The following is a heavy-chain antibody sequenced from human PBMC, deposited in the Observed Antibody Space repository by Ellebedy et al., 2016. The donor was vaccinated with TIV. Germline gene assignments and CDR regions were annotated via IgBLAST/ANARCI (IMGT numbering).Heavy chain of an antibody. Sequence: PGGSLRLSCSASGFTFSTYAMHWVRQAPGKGLQSVSVISTNGRGTSYADSVKGRFTISRDNSKNTLYLQMNSLRADDTALYFCCRGGFDVWGQGTMVTVSS. V-gene: IGHV3-64D*06. CDR2: ISTNGRGT. CDR1: GFTFSTYA. J-gene: IGHJ3*01. D-gene: IGHD2-15*01. CDR3: CRGGFDV.